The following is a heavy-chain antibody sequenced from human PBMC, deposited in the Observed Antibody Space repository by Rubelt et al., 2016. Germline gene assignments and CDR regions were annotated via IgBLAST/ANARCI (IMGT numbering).Heavy chain of an antibody. CDR2: ISYDGSNK. V-gene: IGHV3-30-3*01. CDR1: SYA. CDR3: ARDNRMGVAVTGPVFFDY. Sequence: SYAMHWVRQAPGKGLEWVAVISYDGSNKHYADSVKGRFTISRDNSKNTLYLQMNSLRAEDTAVYYCARDNRMGVAVTGPVFFDYWGQGTLVTVSS. J-gene: IGHJ4*02. D-gene: IGHD2-21*02.